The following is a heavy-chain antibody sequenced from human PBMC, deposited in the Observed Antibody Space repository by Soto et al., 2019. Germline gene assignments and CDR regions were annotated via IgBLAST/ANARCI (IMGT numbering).Heavy chain of an antibody. CDR1: GYTFTSYG. CDR3: ARDLSDFWSGYYSGSPGYLFDY. Sequence: ASVKVSCKASGYTFTSYGISWVRQAPGQGLEWMGWISAYNGNTNYAQKLQGRVTMTTDTSTSTAYMELRSLRSDDTAVYYCARDLSDFWSGYYSGSPGYLFDYWGKGTLVSGSS. V-gene: IGHV1-18*01. D-gene: IGHD3-3*01. J-gene: IGHJ4*02. CDR2: ISAYNGNT.